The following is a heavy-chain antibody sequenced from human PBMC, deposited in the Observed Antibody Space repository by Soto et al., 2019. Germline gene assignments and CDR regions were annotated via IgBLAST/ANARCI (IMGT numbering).Heavy chain of an antibody. CDR1: GFTFSMYW. D-gene: IGHD1-1*01. J-gene: IGHJ4*02. Sequence: GGSLRLSCAASGFTFSMYWMHWARQVPGKGPEWVSRINDDGISTNYADSVKGRFTISRDNAKNTLYLQMNALRVEDTAVYYCTRGPRSTSTGTGAFWGQGTLVTVSS. CDR2: INDDGIST. V-gene: IGHV3-74*01. CDR3: TRGPRSTSTGTGAF.